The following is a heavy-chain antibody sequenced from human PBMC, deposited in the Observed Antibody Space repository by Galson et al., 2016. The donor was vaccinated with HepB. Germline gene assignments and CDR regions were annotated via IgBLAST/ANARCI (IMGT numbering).Heavy chain of an antibody. D-gene: IGHD4/OR15-4a*01. CDR1: GGTFSSYA. CDR3: ARVRVAERPCMGDRCFYYYCGVHV. Sequence: SVKVSCKASGGTFSSYAFSWVRQAPGQGLEWMGGIVPMFDTVNYAQKFQGRVTITADGSTSTAYMDLSSLRSEDTAVYYCARVRVAERPCMGDRCFYYYCGVHVWGPGTTVTVSS. V-gene: IGHV1-69*13. CDR2: IVPMFDTV. J-gene: IGHJ6*02.